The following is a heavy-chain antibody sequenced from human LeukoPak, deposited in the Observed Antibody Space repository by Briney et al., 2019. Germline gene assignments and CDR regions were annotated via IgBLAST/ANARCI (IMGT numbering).Heavy chain of an antibody. CDR1: GFTFSSYW. CDR2: IKQDGSEK. D-gene: IGHD2-15*01. J-gene: IGHJ4*02. CDR3: AKARYCSGGSCFPQLTPDY. Sequence: GGSLRLSCAASGFTFSSYWMSWVRQAPGKGLEWVANIKQDGSEKYYVDSVKGRFTISRDNAKNSLYLQMNSLRAEDTAVYYSAKARYCSGGSCFPQLTPDYWGQGTLVTVSS. V-gene: IGHV3-7*03.